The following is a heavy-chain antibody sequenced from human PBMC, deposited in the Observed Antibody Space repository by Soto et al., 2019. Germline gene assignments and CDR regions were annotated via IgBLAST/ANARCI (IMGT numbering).Heavy chain of an antibody. CDR2: IYNSGST. Sequence: SETLSLTCTVSGGSISSYYWNWIRQPPGKGLEWIGYIYNSGSTNYTPSLKSRVTISVDMSKNQFYLKLTSVTAADTAVYYCARVKGGATYVWGKGTTVTVSS. V-gene: IGHV4-59*01. J-gene: IGHJ6*04. CDR3: ARVKGGATYV. D-gene: IGHD1-26*01. CDR1: GGSISSYY.